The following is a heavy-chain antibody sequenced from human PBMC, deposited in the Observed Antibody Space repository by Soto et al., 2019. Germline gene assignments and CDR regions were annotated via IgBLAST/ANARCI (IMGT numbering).Heavy chain of an antibody. CDR2: INHSGST. CDR1: CGSFSGYY. J-gene: IGHJ5*02. V-gene: IGHV4-34*01. CDR3: ARPIAVAGTVWFYP. Sequence: ASETLSLTCAVYCGSFSGYYWSWIRQPPGKGLEWIGEINHSGSTNYNPSLKSRVTISVDTSKNQFSLKLSSVTAADTAVYYCARPIAVAGTVWFYPWGQGTLVTVSS. D-gene: IGHD6-19*01.